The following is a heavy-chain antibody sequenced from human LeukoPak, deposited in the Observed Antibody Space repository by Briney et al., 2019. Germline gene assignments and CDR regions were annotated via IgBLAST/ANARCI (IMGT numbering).Heavy chain of an antibody. Sequence: GGTLRLSCAASGFTFSDYYMSWIRQAPGKGLEWLSYIDSGGRTIYYADSVKGRFTISRDNAMNSLYLQMNSLRAEDTAVYYCRSGSYNYYYYAMDVWGQGTTVTVSS. CDR3: RSGSYNYYYYAMDV. CDR2: IDSGGRTI. J-gene: IGHJ6*02. V-gene: IGHV3-11*01. D-gene: IGHD3-10*01. CDR1: GFTFSDYY.